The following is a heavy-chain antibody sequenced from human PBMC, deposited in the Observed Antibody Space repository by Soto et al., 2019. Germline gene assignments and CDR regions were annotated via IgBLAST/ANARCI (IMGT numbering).Heavy chain of an antibody. CDR1: GGTFSSYA. CDR3: AREYSYGYGFDY. CDR2: IIPIFGTA. Sequence: ASVKVSCKASGGTFSSYAISWVRQAPGQGLEWMGGIIPIFGTANYAQKFQGRVTITADESTSTAYMELSSLRSEDTAVYYCAREYSYGYGFDYWGQGTLVTVSS. V-gene: IGHV1-69*13. D-gene: IGHD5-18*01. J-gene: IGHJ4*02.